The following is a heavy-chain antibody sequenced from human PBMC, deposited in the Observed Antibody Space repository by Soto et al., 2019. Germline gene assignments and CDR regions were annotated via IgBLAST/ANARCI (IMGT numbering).Heavy chain of an antibody. CDR3: AKSLSSWPNVGLDY. CDR2: ISGSGGST. CDR1: GFTFSSYA. V-gene: IGHV3-23*01. D-gene: IGHD6-13*01. Sequence: GGSLRLSCAASGFTFSSYAMSWVRQAPGKGLEWVSAISGSGGSTYYADSVKGWFTISRDNSKNTLYLQMNSLRAEGTAVYYCAKSLSSWPNVGLDYWGQGTLVTVSS. J-gene: IGHJ4*02.